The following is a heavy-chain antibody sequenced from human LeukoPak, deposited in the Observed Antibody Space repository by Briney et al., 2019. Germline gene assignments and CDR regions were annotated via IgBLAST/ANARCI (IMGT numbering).Heavy chain of an antibody. Sequence: GGSLRLSCAASGFTFSSYAMHWARQAPGKGLEWVAVISYDGSNKYYADSVKGRFTISRDNSKNTLYLQMNSLRAEDTAVYHCARGVWSSDYWGQGTLVTVSS. D-gene: IGHD2-8*02. CDR2: ISYDGSNK. CDR3: ARGVWSSDY. J-gene: IGHJ4*02. CDR1: GFTFSSYA. V-gene: IGHV3-30*04.